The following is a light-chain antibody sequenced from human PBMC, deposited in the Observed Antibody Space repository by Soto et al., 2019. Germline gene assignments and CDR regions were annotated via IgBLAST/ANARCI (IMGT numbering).Light chain of an antibody. CDR3: QQYNNWPAIT. J-gene: IGKJ5*01. V-gene: IGKV3-15*01. Sequence: EIVMTQSPATLSVSPGERATLSCSASQSVSSKLAWYQQKPGQAPRLLIYDTSTRATGIPARFSGFGSGTDFTLTISSLQSEDFAIYYCQQYNNWPAITFGQGTRLEI. CDR2: DTS. CDR1: QSVSSK.